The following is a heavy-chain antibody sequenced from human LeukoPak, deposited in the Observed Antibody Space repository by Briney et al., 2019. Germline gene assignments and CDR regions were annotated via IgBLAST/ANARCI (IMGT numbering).Heavy chain of an antibody. Sequence: GGSLRLSCAASGFSFSSYGMHWVRQAPGKGLEWVAVISNDGSITKYGDSVKGRFTISRDNSKNTLYVQMNSLRTDDAAVYYCAKFKSPYPMDYIFDFWGQGTLVTVSS. J-gene: IGHJ4*02. D-gene: IGHD4-11*01. V-gene: IGHV3-30*18. CDR2: ISNDGSIT. CDR1: GFSFSSYG. CDR3: AKFKSPYPMDYIFDF.